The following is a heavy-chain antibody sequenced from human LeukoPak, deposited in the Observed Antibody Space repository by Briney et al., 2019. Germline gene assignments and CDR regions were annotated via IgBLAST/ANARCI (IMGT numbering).Heavy chain of an antibody. J-gene: IGHJ6*03. Sequence: PSETLSLTCTVSGGSISSGSYYWSWIRQPAGKGLEWIGSIYTSGSTNYNPSLESRVTISVDTSKNQFSLKLSSVTAADTAVYYCARDVRSTGWYQNYYMDVWRKGTMVTVSS. V-gene: IGHV4-61*02. CDR1: GGSISSGSYY. CDR2: IYTSGST. CDR3: ARDVRSTGWYQNYYMDV. D-gene: IGHD6-19*01.